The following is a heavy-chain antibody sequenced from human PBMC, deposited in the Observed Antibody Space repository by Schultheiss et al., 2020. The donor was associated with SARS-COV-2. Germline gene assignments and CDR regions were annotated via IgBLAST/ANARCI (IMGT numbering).Heavy chain of an antibody. J-gene: IGHJ4*02. CDR2: IYWDDDK. D-gene: IGHD2-2*02. V-gene: IGHV2-5*08. CDR1: GGSISSYYW. CDR3: AHRNTFVRYDY. Sequence: QTLSLTCTVSGGSISSYYWSWIRQPPGKGLEWLALIYWDDDKRYSPSLKSRLTITKDTSKNQVVLTMTNMDPVDTATYYCAHRNTFVRYDYWGQGTLVTVSS.